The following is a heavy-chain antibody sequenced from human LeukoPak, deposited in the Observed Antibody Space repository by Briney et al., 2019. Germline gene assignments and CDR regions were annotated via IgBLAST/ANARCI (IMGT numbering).Heavy chain of an antibody. CDR2: IIPIFGTA. CDR1: GGTFSSYA. D-gene: IGHD1-1*01. CDR3: ARDRGWNLDWFDP. J-gene: IGHJ5*02. Sequence: GASVKVSCKASGGTFSSYAISWVRQAPGQGLEWMGGIIPIFGTANYAQKFQGRVTITADESTSTAYMELSSLRSEDTAVYYCARDRGWNLDWFDPWGQGTLVTVSS. V-gene: IGHV1-69*13.